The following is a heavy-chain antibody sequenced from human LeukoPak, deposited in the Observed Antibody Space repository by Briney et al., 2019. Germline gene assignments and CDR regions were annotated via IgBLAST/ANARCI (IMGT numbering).Heavy chain of an antibody. V-gene: IGHV3-15*01. CDR2: IKSKTDGGTA. CDR1: GFTFSDAW. Sequence: AGGSLRLSCAASGFTFSDAWMSWVRQAPGKGLECVGRIKSKTDGGTADYAAPVKGRFTVSRDDSKNTLYLQMNSLKTEDTAVYYCTTDPWAFDSWGQGTMVTVSS. J-gene: IGHJ3*02. CDR3: TTDPWAFDS.